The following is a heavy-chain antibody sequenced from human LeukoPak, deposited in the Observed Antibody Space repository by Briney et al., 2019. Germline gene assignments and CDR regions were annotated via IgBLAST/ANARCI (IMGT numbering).Heavy chain of an antibody. CDR3: AREPTDGSCHFDN. Sequence: ASVKVSCKASGGTFSSYAISWVRQAPGQGLEWMGRTIPILGIANYAQKFQGRVTITADKSTSTAYMELSSLRSEDTAVYYCAREPTDGSCHFDNWGQGALVTVSS. J-gene: IGHJ4*02. V-gene: IGHV1-69*04. D-gene: IGHD5-24*01. CDR1: GGTFSSYA. CDR2: TIPILGIA.